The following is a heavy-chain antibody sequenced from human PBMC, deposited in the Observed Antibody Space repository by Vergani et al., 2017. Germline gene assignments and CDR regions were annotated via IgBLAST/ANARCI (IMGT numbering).Heavy chain of an antibody. CDR2: ISGSGVSA. CDR1: EFTFSNYA. CDR3: ARLSYDTTPYLQGGYDC. V-gene: IGHV3-23*04. J-gene: IGHJ4*02. Sequence: QLVQSGGGLVQPGGSLRLTCAASEFTFSNYAMNWVRQAPGKGLEWVSGISGSGVSAYYTDSVKGLFTISRDNSKNMLFLQMNSLRAEDTAVYYCARLSYDTTPYLQGGYDCWGQGTLVSVSS. D-gene: IGHD3-22*01.